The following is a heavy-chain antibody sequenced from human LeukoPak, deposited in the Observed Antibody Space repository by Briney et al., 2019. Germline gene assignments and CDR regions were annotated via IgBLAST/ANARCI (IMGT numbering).Heavy chain of an antibody. Sequence: PGGSLRLSCAASGVTFRSYAMSWVREAPGEGLEWDSAFSGSGGSTYYADSVKGRFTISRANSKNTLYLQMNSLRAEDTAVYDCAKYWQQWLVQGFDYWGQGTLVTVSS. CDR1: GVTFRSYA. CDR2: FSGSGGST. D-gene: IGHD6-19*01. CDR3: AKYWQQWLVQGFDY. V-gene: IGHV3-23*01. J-gene: IGHJ4*02.